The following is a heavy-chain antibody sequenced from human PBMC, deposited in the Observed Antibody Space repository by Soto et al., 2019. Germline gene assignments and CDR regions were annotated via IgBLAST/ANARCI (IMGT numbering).Heavy chain of an antibody. D-gene: IGHD3-16*01. CDR3: ARVGQDYYYSMDV. V-gene: IGHV3-11*01. CDR2: MSSSGNDI. J-gene: IGHJ6*02. CDR1: GFTFSDYY. Sequence: QVQLVESGGGLVKPGGSLRLSCAASGFTFSDYYMTWIRQAPGKGLEWVSYMSSSGNDIYYADSVKGRFTISRDNIKNSLYLQMNSLRAEDTAIYYCARVGQDYYYSMDVWGRGTTVTVSS.